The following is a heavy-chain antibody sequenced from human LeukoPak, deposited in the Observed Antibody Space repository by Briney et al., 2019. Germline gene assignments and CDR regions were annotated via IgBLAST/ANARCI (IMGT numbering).Heavy chain of an antibody. J-gene: IGHJ4*02. Sequence: RASVKVSCKASGYTFTGYYMHWVRQAPGQGLEWMGWINPSSGGTNYAQKFQDRVTMTRDTSISTAYMELSRLRSDDTAVYYCARDQNYYDSSGYYGIDCWGQGTLVTVSS. CDR3: ARDQNYYDSSGYYGIDC. D-gene: IGHD3-22*01. CDR1: GYTFTGYY. CDR2: INPSSGGT. V-gene: IGHV1-2*02.